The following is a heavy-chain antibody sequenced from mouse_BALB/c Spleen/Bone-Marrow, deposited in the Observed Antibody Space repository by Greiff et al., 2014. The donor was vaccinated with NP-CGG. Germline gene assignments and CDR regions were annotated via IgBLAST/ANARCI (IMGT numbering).Heavy chain of an antibody. CDR1: GFTFKNYY. V-gene: IGHV14-3*02. CDR3: AHDAPFAY. CDR2: IDPANGNS. D-gene: IGHD2-3*01. J-gene: IGHJ3*01. Sequence: VQLKQSGAELVKPGASVKLSCTTSGFTFKNYYIHWVQQRPGQGLEWSGRIDPANGNSKYDPEFQGKATITADTSSNTAYLHLSSLTSEDTAVYSCAHDAPFAYWGQGTLVTVSA.